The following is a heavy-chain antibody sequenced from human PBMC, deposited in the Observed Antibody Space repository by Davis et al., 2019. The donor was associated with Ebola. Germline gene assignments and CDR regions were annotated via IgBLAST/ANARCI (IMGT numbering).Heavy chain of an antibody. CDR3: ARGILLWFREGYYYGMDV. CDR1: GGTFSSYA. D-gene: IGHD3-10*01. CDR2: IIPIFGTA. J-gene: IGHJ6*02. V-gene: IGHV1-69*13. Sequence: AASVTVSCKASGGTFSSYAISWVRQAPGQGLEWMGGIIPIFGTANYAQKFQGRVTITADESTSTAYMELSSLRSEDTAVYYCARGILLWFREGYYYGMDVWGQGTTVTVSS.